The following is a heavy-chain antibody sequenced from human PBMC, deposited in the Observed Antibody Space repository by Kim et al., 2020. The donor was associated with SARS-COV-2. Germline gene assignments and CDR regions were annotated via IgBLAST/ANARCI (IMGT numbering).Heavy chain of an antibody. CDR1: GFTFSSYA. CDR2: ISFDGSQM. D-gene: IGHD1-26*01. J-gene: IGHJ3*01. CDR3: ARRLYAHRGVYYPFDL. Sequence: GESLRLSCAASGFTFSSYAMYWVRQVPGKGLEWVAGISFDGSQMYYADSVKGRLTISRDRSKNTMSVQMDSLTPDDTAFYFCARRLYAHRGVYYPFDLWG. V-gene: IGHV3-30*04.